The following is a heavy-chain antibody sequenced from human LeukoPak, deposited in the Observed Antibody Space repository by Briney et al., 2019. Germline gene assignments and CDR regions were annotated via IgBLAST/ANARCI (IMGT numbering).Heavy chain of an antibody. CDR2: ISSSSSYI. CDR1: GFTFSSYS. Sequence: PGGSLRLSCAASGFTFSSYSMNWVRQAPGKGLEWVSSISSSSSYIYYGDSVKGRFTISRDNAKNSLYLQMNSLRAEDTAVYYCARQTGAGLFILPGGKGTLVTVSS. J-gene: IGHJ4*02. D-gene: IGHD3/OR15-3a*01. V-gene: IGHV3-21*01. CDR3: ARQTGAGLFILP.